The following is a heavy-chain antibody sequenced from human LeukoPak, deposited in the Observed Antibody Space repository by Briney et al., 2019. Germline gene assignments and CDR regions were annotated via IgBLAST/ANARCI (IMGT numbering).Heavy chain of an antibody. D-gene: IGHD3-10*01. CDR1: GGSISSYY. CDR2: FYDSGST. J-gene: IGHJ6*02. V-gene: IGHV4-59*04. CDR3: ARVGGSGSYYYGMDV. Sequence: SETLSLTCTVSGGSISSYYWNWIRQPPGKGLEWIGNFYDSGSTWYNPSLKSRVTISGDTSKNQFSLKLTSVTAADTAVYYCARVGGSGSYYYGMDVWGQGTTVTVSS.